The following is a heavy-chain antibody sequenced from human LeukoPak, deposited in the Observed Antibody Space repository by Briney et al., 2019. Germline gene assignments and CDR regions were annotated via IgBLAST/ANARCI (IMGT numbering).Heavy chain of an antibody. CDR2: IYHSGST. D-gene: IGHD3-10*01. J-gene: IGHJ4*02. CDR3: ARVDGSGSYVYFDY. V-gene: IGHV4-4*02. CDR1: GGSISSSNW. Sequence: SETLSLTCAVSGGSISSSNWWSWVRQPPGKGLEWIGEIYHSGSTNYNPSLKSRVTISVDTSKNQFSLKLSSVTAADTAVYYCARVDGSGSYVYFDYWGQGTLVTVSS.